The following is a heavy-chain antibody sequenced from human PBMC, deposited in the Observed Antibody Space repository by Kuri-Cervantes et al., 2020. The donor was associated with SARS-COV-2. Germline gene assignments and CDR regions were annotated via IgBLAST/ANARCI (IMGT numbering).Heavy chain of an antibody. V-gene: IGHV4-59*01. D-gene: IGHD3-10*01. CDR2: IYYSGST. CDR1: GGSISSYY. CDR3: ARGWDYGSGSYYPRGDYGMDV. J-gene: IGHJ6*02. Sequence: ESLKISCTVSGGSISSYYWSWIRQPPGKGLEWIGYIYYSGSTNYNPSLKSRVTISVDTSKNQFSLKLSSVTAADTAVCYCARGWDYGSGSYYPRGDYGMDVWGQGTTVTVSS.